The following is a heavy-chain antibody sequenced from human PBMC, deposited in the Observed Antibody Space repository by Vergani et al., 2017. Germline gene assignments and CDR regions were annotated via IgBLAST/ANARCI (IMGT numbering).Heavy chain of an antibody. CDR1: GGSISSYY. Sequence: QVRLDEACPGLVKPSETLSLICTVSGGSISSYYWSWIRQPPGKGLEWIGYIYYSGSTNYNPSLKSRVTISVDTSKNQFSLKLSSVTAADPAVYYCARVARGLRVTTDYYYMDVWGKGTTVTVSS. D-gene: IGHD4-17*01. CDR3: ARVARGLRVTTDYYYMDV. J-gene: IGHJ6*03. V-gene: IGHV4-59*01. CDR2: IYYSGST.